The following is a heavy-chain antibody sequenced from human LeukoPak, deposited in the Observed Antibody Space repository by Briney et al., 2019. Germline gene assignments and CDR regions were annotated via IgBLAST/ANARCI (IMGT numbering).Heavy chain of an antibody. CDR3: AKNSGSYNFDY. CDR1: GGSMSGRNW. D-gene: IGHD1-26*01. Sequence: PSETLSLTCAVSGGSMSGRNWWNWVRQPPGKGLEWIGEIYHSGSTNYSPSLKSRVTISVDKSRNQFSLKLSSVTAADTAVYYCAKNSGSYNFDYWGQGTLVTVSS. CDR2: IYHSGST. V-gene: IGHV4-4*02. J-gene: IGHJ4*02.